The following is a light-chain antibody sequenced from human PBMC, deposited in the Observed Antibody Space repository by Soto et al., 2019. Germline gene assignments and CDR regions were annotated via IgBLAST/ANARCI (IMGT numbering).Light chain of an antibody. Sequence: DIQMTQSLSTLSATVGDRVTLTCRASQSISTWLAWYQQKPGKAPNLLIYDASSLESGVPSRFSGSGSGTDFTLTISSLQPEDFATYYCQQSYSTPQTSGHGTNVDIK. CDR2: DAS. CDR3: QQSYSTPQT. V-gene: IGKV1-5*01. J-gene: IGKJ1*01. CDR1: QSISTW.